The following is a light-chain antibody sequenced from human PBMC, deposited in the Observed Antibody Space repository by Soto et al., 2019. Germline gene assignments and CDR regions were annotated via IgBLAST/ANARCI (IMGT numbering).Light chain of an antibody. J-gene: IGKJ4*01. CDR1: QSISSW. CDR2: DAS. V-gene: IGKV1-5*01. Sequence: IQMTPSPSTLSASVGDRVTITCRASQSISSWLAWYQQKPGKAPKLLIYDASSLESGVSSRFSGSGSGTEFTLTISSLQPDDFATYYCQQYNSYVTFGGGTKV. CDR3: QQYNSYVT.